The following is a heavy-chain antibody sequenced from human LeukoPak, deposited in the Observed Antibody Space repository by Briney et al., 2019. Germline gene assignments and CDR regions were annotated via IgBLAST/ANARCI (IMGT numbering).Heavy chain of an antibody. CDR3: ARDGLTYYDFWSGYYYYYGMDV. V-gene: IGHV3-74*01. J-gene: IGHJ6*02. CDR2: INIEGSST. D-gene: IGHD3-3*01. CDR1: GFTFSSYW. Sequence: GGSLRLSCAASGFTFSSYWMHWVRQAPGKGLGWVSRINIEGSSTSYADSVKGRFTISRDNAKNTLYLQMNSLRAEDTAVYYCARDGLTYYDFWSGYYYYYGMDVWGQGTTVTVSS.